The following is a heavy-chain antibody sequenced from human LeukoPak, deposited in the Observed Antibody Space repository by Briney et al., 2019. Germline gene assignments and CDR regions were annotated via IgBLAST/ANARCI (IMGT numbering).Heavy chain of an antibody. Sequence: PGGSLRLSCAASGFTVSSNYMSGVRQAPGKGLEWVSVIYSGGSTYYADSVKCRFTISRHNSKNTLHLQMNSLRAEDTAVYYCAKDLRTYSSSCLFDYWGQGTLVTVSS. CDR3: AKDLRTYSSSCLFDY. D-gene: IGHD6-6*01. CDR1: GFTVSSNY. J-gene: IGHJ4*02. CDR2: IYSGGST. V-gene: IGHV3-53*01.